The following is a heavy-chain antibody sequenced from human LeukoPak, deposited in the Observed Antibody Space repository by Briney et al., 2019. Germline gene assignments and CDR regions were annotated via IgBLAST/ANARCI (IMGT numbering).Heavy chain of an antibody. CDR3: AKSEHSSGWYYY. CDR1: GFAFSSYA. V-gene: IGHV3-23*01. Sequence: PGGALRLSCAAAGFAFSSYAISWGRRAPGEGLGGVSAISGSGGRTYYADSVKGRFTISRDNSKNTLYLQMNSLRAEDTAVYYCAKSEHSSGWYYYWGQGTLVTVSS. J-gene: IGHJ4*02. D-gene: IGHD6-19*01. CDR2: ISGSGGRT.